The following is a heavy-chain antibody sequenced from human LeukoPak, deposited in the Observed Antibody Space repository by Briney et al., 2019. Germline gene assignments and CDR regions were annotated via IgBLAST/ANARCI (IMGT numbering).Heavy chain of an antibody. D-gene: IGHD6-13*01. CDR3: ARRNGIATVGTFDY. CDR2: IKEDGSEK. Sequence: SGRSLRLSCAASGFPFSSSRMSWVRQVPGKGLAWVANIKEDGSEKYYVDSVRGRFTVSRDNAKDLLYLQMNSLRAEDTAVYYCARRNGIATVGTFDYWGQGTLVAVSS. V-gene: IGHV3-7*01. J-gene: IGHJ4*02. CDR1: GFPFSSSR.